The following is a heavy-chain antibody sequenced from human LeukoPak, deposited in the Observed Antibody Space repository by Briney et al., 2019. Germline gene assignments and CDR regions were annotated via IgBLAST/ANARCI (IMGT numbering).Heavy chain of an antibody. J-gene: IGHJ5*02. CDR1: GFSFSSSW. CDR2: INEDGTTK. CDR3: ARDNAYNLFDL. Sequence: GGSLRLSCAASGFSFSSSWMTWVRQAPEKGLEWVADINEDGTTKNYVDSLKGGFTISRDNDKKSLYLQMNSRRDEDTAVYYCARDNAYNLFDLGGQGPRVTV. V-gene: IGHV3-7*04. D-gene: IGHD1-1*01.